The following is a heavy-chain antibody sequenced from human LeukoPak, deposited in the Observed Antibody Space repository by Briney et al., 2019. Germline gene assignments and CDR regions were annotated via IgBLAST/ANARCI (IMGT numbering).Heavy chain of an antibody. CDR2: IGSNSKYI. Sequence: GGSLRLSCAASGFTFSSYSPNWVRRAPGKGLEWVSSIGSNSKYIYYADSVKGRFTSSRDNAKNSLSLQMNSLRAEDTAVYYCARGPDIVVIPIVDDSFDIWGQGTVVTVSS. V-gene: IGHV3-21*01. CDR3: ARGPDIVVIPIVDDSFDI. CDR1: GFTFSSYS. J-gene: IGHJ3*02. D-gene: IGHD2-2*01.